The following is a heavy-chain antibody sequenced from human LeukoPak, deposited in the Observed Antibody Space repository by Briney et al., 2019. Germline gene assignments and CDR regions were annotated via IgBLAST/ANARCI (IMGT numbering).Heavy chain of an antibody. CDR3: ARWGGYDSSGGGY. Sequence: GASVKVSCKASGYTFTSYAMHWVRQAPGQRLEWMGWINAGNGNTKYPQKFQGRVTITRDTSASTAYMELSSLRSEDTAVYYCARWGGYDSSGGGYWGQGTLVTVSS. D-gene: IGHD3-22*01. CDR2: INAGNGNT. J-gene: IGHJ4*02. CDR1: GYTFTSYA. V-gene: IGHV1-3*01.